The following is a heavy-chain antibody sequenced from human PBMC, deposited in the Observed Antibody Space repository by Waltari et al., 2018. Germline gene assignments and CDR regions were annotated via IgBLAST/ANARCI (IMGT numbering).Heavy chain of an antibody. CDR2: VNPYRGNT. CDR3: ARGIWSGEVI. Sequence: QVQLVQSGAEVKKPGASVKVSCKASGYTFTSYDINWVRQATGQGLEWMGWVNPYRGNTGLAQKFQGRVTITADESTSTAYMELSSLGSEGTAVYYLARGIWSGEVIWGQGTLVTVSS. CDR1: GYTFTSYD. V-gene: IGHV1-8*03. J-gene: IGHJ4*02. D-gene: IGHD4-17*01.